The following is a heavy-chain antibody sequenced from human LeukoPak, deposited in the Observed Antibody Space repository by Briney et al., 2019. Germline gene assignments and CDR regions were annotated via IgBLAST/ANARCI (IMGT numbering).Heavy chain of an antibody. CDR1: GFTFDDYG. CDR2: INWNGGST. D-gene: IGHD6-13*01. J-gene: IGHJ5*02. CDR3: ARWSSSSWHGDWFDP. V-gene: IGHV3-20*04. Sequence: PGGSLRLSCAASGFTFDDYGMSWVRQAPGKGLEWVSGINWNGGSTGYADSVKGRFTISRDNAKNSLYLQMNSLRAEDTAVYYCARWSSSSWHGDWFDPWGQGTLVTVSS.